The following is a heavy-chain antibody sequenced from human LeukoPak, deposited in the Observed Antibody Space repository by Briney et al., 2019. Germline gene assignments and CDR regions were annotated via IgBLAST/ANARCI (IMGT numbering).Heavy chain of an antibody. CDR2: INQDGSHK. D-gene: IGHD6-6*01. Sequence: GGSLRLSCVASGFTFSKYWMSWVRQAPGKGLEWVANINQDGSHKYYVDSVEGRFTISRDNPRNSVYLQVNSLRAEDTAVYYCARIGYSSSSFDYWGQGTLVTVSS. CDR3: ARIGYSSSSFDY. J-gene: IGHJ4*02. CDR1: GFTFSKYW. V-gene: IGHV3-7*01.